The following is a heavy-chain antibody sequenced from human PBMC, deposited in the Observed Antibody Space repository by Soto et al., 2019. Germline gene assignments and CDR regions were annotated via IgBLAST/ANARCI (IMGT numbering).Heavy chain of an antibody. CDR3: ARGRWMDSSRHFDH. V-gene: IGHV4-4*07. Sequence: PSETLSLTCTVSGGSISSYYWSWIRQPAGKGLEWIGRIYTSGSTNYNPSLKSRVTMSVDTSKNQFSLKLSSVTAADTAVYYCARGRWMDSSRHFDHWGQGTLVTVSS. CDR2: IYTSGST. J-gene: IGHJ4*02. CDR1: GGSISSYY. D-gene: IGHD6-13*01.